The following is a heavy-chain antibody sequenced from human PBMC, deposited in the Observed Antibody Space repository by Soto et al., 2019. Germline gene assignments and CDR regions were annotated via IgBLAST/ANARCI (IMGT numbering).Heavy chain of an antibody. Sequence: SETLSLTCIVSGGSISRSSFYWGWIRQPPGKGLEWIGSIYYSGSTYYNPSLKSRVTISVDPSKNQFSRKLISVTAADTAVFYCARHRARNWFAPWGHGALVTVSS. CDR2: IYYSGST. CDR3: ARHRARNWFAP. J-gene: IGHJ5*02. V-gene: IGHV4-39*01. CDR1: GGSISRSSFY. D-gene: IGHD6-6*01.